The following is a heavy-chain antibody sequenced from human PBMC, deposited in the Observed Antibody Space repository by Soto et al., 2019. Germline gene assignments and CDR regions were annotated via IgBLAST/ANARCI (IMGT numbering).Heavy chain of an antibody. Sequence: VASVKVSCKASGGTFSSYAISWVRQAPGQGLEWMGGIIPIFGTANYAQKFQGRVTITADKSTSTAYMELSSLRSEDTAVYYCARGFPRGDYLWDYYYGMDVWGQGTTVTVSS. J-gene: IGHJ6*02. D-gene: IGHD4-17*01. CDR2: IIPIFGTA. CDR3: ARGFPRGDYLWDYYYGMDV. V-gene: IGHV1-69*06. CDR1: GGTFSSYA.